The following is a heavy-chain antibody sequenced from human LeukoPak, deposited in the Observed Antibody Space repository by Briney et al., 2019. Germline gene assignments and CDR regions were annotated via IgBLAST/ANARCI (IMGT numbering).Heavy chain of an antibody. V-gene: IGHV4-61*02. Sequence: SETLSLTCTVSGGSISSGSYYWSWIRQPAGKGLEWIGRIYTSGSTNYNPSLKSRVTISVDTSKNQFSLKLSSVTAADTAVYYCARERAGPFVVPAATGGWFDPWGQGTLVTVSS. D-gene: IGHD2-2*01. CDR1: GGSISSGSYY. CDR2: IYTSGST. CDR3: ARERAGPFVVPAATGGWFDP. J-gene: IGHJ5*02.